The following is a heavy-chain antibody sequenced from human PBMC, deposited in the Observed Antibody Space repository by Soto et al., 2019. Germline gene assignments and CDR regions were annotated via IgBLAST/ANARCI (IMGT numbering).Heavy chain of an antibody. Sequence: PGESLKISCKGSGYSFTSYWIGWVRQMPGKGLECMGIIYPGDSDTRYSPSFQGQVTISADKSISTAYLQWSSLKASDTAMYYCARAYDSSGYSEDAFDIWGQGTMVTVSS. D-gene: IGHD3-22*01. CDR3: ARAYDSSGYSEDAFDI. V-gene: IGHV5-51*01. CDR1: GYSFTSYW. J-gene: IGHJ3*02. CDR2: IYPGDSDT.